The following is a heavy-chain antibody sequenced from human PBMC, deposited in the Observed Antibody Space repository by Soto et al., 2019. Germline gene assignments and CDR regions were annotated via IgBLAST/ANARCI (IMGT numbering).Heavy chain of an antibody. CDR1: GLTLSNYG. D-gene: IGHD1-26*01. CDR3: AKDYRGSSISPGGDGYFDY. CDR2: ISGSGGDT. Sequence: PGGSLRLSCAASGLTLSNYGMSWVRQSPGKGPEWVSAISGSGGDTYYADSVKGRFTISRDNSKNTIYLQMNSLRAEDTAIYYCAKDYRGSSISPGGDGYFDYWGQGTLVTVSS. J-gene: IGHJ4*02. V-gene: IGHV3-23*01.